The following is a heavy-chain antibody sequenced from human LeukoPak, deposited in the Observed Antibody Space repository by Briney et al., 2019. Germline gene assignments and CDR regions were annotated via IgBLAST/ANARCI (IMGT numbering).Heavy chain of an antibody. CDR2: ISGSGGST. J-gene: IGHJ6*03. CDR1: GFTFSSYA. D-gene: IGHD2-2*01. CDR3: AKRVPAALIHYYYYYMDV. Sequence: PGGSLRLSCAASGFTFSSYAMSWVRQAPGKGLEWVSAISGSGGSTYYADSVKGRFTISRDNSKNTLYLQMNSLRAEDTAVYYCAKRVPAALIHYYYYYMDVWGKGTTVTVSS. V-gene: IGHV3-23*01.